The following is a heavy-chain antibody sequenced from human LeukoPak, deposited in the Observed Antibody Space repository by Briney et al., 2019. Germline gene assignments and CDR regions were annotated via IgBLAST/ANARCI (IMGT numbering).Heavy chain of an antibody. CDR2: ISGSGGST. D-gene: IGHD2-21*02. CDR1: GFTFSSYG. Sequence: PGGSLRLSCAASGFTFSSYGMSWVRQAPGKGLEWVSAISGSGGSTYYADSVKGRFTISRDNSKNTLYLQMNSLRAEDTAVYYCAKVNLVTENFAYRGQGTLVTVSS. J-gene: IGHJ4*02. V-gene: IGHV3-23*01. CDR3: AKVNLVTENFAY.